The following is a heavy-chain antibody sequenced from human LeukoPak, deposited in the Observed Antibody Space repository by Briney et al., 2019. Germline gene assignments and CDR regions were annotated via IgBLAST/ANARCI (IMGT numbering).Heavy chain of an antibody. Sequence: GGSLRLSCAASGFTFSSYSMNGVRQAPGKGLEWVSSISSSSSYIYYADSVKGRFTISRDNAKNSLYLQMNSLRAEDTAVYYCARDEHVLLWFGEEPGGFDYWGQGTLVTVSS. V-gene: IGHV3-21*01. D-gene: IGHD3-10*01. J-gene: IGHJ4*02. CDR3: ARDEHVLLWFGEEPGGFDY. CDR2: ISSSSSYI. CDR1: GFTFSSYS.